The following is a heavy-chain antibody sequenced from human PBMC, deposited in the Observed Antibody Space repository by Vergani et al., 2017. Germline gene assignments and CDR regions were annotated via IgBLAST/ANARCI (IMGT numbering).Heavy chain of an antibody. CDR1: GFTFSSYA. D-gene: IGHD6-6*01. V-gene: IGHV3-30-3*01. J-gene: IGHJ6*03. Sequence: VQLVESGGVVVQPGGSLRLSCAASGFTFSSYAMHWVRQAPGKGLEWVAVISYDGSNKYYADSVKGRFTISRDNSKNTLYLQMNSLRAEDTAVYYCARDVDEYSSSQYYYYYMDVWGKGTTVTVSS. CDR2: ISYDGSNK. CDR3: ARDVDEYSSSQYYYYYMDV.